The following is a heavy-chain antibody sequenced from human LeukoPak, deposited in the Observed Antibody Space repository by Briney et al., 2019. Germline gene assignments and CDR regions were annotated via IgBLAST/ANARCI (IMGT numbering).Heavy chain of an antibody. CDR3: ARGILRPWFDP. J-gene: IGHJ5*02. D-gene: IGHD3-3*01. Sequence: PSETLSLTCTVSGGSISSGDYYWSWIRQPPGKGLEWIGYIYYSGSTYYNPSLKSRVTISVDTSKNRFSLKLSSVTAADTAVYYCARGILRPWFDPWGQGTLVTVSS. V-gene: IGHV4-30-4*01. CDR2: IYYSGST. CDR1: GGSISSGDYY.